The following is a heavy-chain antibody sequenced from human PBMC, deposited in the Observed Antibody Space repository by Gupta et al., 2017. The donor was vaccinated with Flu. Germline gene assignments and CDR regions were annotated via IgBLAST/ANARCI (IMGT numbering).Heavy chain of an antibody. V-gene: IGHV1-69*01. CDR2: IIPVFGPT. Sequence: GQGLEWMGGIIPVFGPTNYAQKFQGRVMYTADESTSTAYLELSSLRSEDTAVYYCARKGGGHCSGGTCYSFDYWGQGTLVIVSS. D-gene: IGHD2-15*01. J-gene: IGHJ4*02. CDR3: ARKGGGHCSGGTCYSFDY.